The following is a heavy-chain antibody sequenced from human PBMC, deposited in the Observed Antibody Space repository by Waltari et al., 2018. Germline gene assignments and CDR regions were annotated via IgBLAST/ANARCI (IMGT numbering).Heavy chain of an antibody. Sequence: EEQLVESGGGLAQPGDSLRLSCAASGFTFSRYWMDWVRQAPGKGLVWVSRISSDGSSTTYADSVKGRFTISRDNAKNTLYVQMNRLRAEDTAVYYCARVATKTYSSPVPGRPYYYGMDVWGQGTTVTVSS. J-gene: IGHJ6*02. V-gene: IGHV3-74*01. CDR2: ISSDGSST. CDR1: GFTFSRYW. D-gene: IGHD3-22*01. CDR3: ARVATKTYSSPVPGRPYYYGMDV.